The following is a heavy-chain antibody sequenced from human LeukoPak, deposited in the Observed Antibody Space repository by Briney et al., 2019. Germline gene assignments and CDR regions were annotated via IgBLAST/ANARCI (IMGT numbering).Heavy chain of an antibody. Sequence: GGSLRLSCAASGFTFSNYWMHWVRQAPGKWLGWVSRINSDGSRTSYADSVKGRFTISRDNAKNTLYLQMDSLRAEDTAVYYCARACCSSTSCYKAAADYWGQGTLVTVSS. J-gene: IGHJ4*02. CDR1: GFTFSNYW. CDR3: ARACCSSTSCYKAAADY. V-gene: IGHV3-74*01. D-gene: IGHD2-2*02. CDR2: INSDGSRT.